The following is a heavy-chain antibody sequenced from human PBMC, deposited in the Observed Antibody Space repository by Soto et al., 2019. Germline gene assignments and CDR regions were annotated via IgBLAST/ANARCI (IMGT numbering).Heavy chain of an antibody. V-gene: IGHV5-51*03. Sequence: EVQLVQSGAEVKKPGESLKISCKGSGYSFTSYWIGWVRQMPGKGLEWMGIIYPGDSDTRYSPSFQGQVTISADKSISTAYLQWSSLKASDTAMYYCARRIYGKQLAMVKTYYFDYWGQGTLVTVSS. CDR1: GYSFTSYW. CDR2: IYPGDSDT. D-gene: IGHD6-6*01. CDR3: ARRIYGKQLAMVKTYYFDY. J-gene: IGHJ4*02.